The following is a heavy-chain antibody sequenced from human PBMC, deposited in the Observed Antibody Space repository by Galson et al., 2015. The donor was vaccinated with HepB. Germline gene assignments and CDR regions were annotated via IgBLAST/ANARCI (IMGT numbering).Heavy chain of an antibody. D-gene: IGHD3-10*01. Sequence: SVKVSCKASGYTFTDYLIHWVRQAPGQGLEWMGRINPNSGGANYAQKFQGRVTMTRDTSISTGYMELNSLRSDDTAVHYCARDGYYGSGSYFPSYWGQGTLVTVSS. CDR1: GYTFTDYL. CDR2: INPNSGGA. CDR3: ARDGYYGSGSYFPSY. J-gene: IGHJ4*02. V-gene: IGHV1-2*06.